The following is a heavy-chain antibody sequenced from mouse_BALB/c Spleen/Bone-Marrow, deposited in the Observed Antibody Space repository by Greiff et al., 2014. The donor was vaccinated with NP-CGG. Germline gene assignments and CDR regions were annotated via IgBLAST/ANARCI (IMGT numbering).Heavy chain of an antibody. CDR1: GYTFTSYV. Sequence: VQLKVSGPELVKPGASVKMSCKASGYTFTSYVMHWVKQKPGHGLEWIGFINPFNGGAKYNEKFRGKATLTSDKSSSTAYMELSSLTSEDSAVYYCAGPAWFAYWGRGTLVTVSA. CDR2: INPFNGGA. V-gene: IGHV1-14*01. J-gene: IGHJ3*01. CDR3: AGPAWFAY.